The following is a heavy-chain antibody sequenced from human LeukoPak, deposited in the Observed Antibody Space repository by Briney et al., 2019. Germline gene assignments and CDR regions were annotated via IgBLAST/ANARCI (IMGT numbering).Heavy chain of an antibody. Sequence: GGSLRLSCAASGFTFSSYSMNWVRQAPGKGLEWVSSISTSSIYIYYADSVKGRFTISRDNAKNSLYLQMNSLRAEDTAVYHCARDRLLEDRDYSYYYYMDVWGKGTTVTVSS. V-gene: IGHV3-21*01. D-gene: IGHD1-1*01. CDR3: ARDRLLEDRDYSYYYYMDV. CDR2: ISTSSIYI. CDR1: GFTFSSYS. J-gene: IGHJ6*03.